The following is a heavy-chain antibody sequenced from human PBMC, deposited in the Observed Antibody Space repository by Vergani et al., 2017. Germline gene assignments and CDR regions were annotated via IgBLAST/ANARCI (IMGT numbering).Heavy chain of an antibody. J-gene: IGHJ4*02. CDR2: IYYSGST. Sequence: QVQLQESGPGLVKPSQTLSLTCTVSGGSISSGDYYWSWIRQPPGKGLEWIGYIYYSGSTYYNPSLKSRVTISVDTSKNQFSLKLSSVTAADTAVDYCARDVSHYDSSGYHWGKFDYWGQGTLVTVSS. CDR3: ARDVSHYDSSGYHWGKFDY. V-gene: IGHV4-30-4*08. D-gene: IGHD3-22*01. CDR1: GGSISSGDYY.